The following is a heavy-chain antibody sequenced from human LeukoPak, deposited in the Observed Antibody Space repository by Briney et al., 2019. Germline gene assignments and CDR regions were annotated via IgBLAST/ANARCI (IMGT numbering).Heavy chain of an antibody. V-gene: IGHV3-48*01. J-gene: IGHJ4*02. CDR2: ISSGGSTI. CDR1: GFTFSSYS. CDR3: ARAPTAGLIYYFDY. Sequence: QSGGSLRLSCAASGFTFSSYSMNWARQAPGKGLEWVSYISSGGSTIYYADSVEGRFTISRDNAKSSLYLQVNSLRAEDTAVYYCARAPTAGLIYYFDYWGQGTLVTVSS. D-gene: IGHD1-26*01.